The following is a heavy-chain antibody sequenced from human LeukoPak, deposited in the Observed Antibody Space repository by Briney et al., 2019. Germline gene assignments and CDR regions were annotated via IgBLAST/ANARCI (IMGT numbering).Heavy chain of an antibody. J-gene: IGHJ4*02. Sequence: PSQTLSLTCTVSGGSISSGDYYWSWIRQPPGKGLEWIGYIYYSGSTYYNPSLKSRVTISVDTSKSQFSLKLSSVIAADTAVYYCARDSSGINSAFDYWGQGTLVTVSS. D-gene: IGHD3-22*01. V-gene: IGHV4-30-4*01. CDR1: GGSISSGDYY. CDR3: ARDSSGINSAFDY. CDR2: IYYSGST.